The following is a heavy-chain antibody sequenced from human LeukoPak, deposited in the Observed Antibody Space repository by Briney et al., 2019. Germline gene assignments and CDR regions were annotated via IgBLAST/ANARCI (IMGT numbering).Heavy chain of an antibody. J-gene: IGHJ4*02. Sequence: PSQTLSLTCTVSGGSISSGGYYWSWIRQHPGKGLEWIGYIYYSGSTYYNPSLKSRVTISVDTSKNQFSLKLSSVTAADTAVYYCARETYDSSGKRHYYFDYWGQGTLVTVSS. V-gene: IGHV4-31*03. CDR3: ARETYDSSGKRHYYFDY. CDR2: IYYSGST. CDR1: GGSISSGGYY. D-gene: IGHD3-22*01.